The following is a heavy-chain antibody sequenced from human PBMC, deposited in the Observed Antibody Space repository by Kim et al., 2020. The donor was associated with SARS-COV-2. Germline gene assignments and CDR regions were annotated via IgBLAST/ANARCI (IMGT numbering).Heavy chain of an antibody. J-gene: IGHJ6*01. CDR2: ISSSGSTI. CDR1: GFTFSSYE. V-gene: IGHV3-48*03. CDR3: ASSDIVATSPHYYYYGM. Sequence: GGSLRLSCAASGFTFSSYEMNWVRQAPGKGLEWVSYISSSGSTIYYADSLKGRFTISRDNAKNSLYLQMNSLRAEDTAVYYCASSDIVATSPHYYYYGM. D-gene: IGHD5-12*01.